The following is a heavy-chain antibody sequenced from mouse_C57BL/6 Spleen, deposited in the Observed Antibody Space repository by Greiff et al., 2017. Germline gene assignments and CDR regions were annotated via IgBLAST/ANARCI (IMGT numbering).Heavy chain of an antibody. CDR2: INPRDGSP. Sequence: VKLVESGPELVKPGASVKLSCKASGYTFTSYDINWVKQRPGQGLEWIGWINPRDGSPKYNEKFKGKATLTVDTSSSTAYMEIHSLTAENSAVYFCASGYGSSYYAMYYWGQGTSVTVSS. CDR1: GYTFTSYD. CDR3: ASGYGSSYYAMYY. V-gene: IGHV1-85*01. D-gene: IGHD1-1*01. J-gene: IGHJ4*01.